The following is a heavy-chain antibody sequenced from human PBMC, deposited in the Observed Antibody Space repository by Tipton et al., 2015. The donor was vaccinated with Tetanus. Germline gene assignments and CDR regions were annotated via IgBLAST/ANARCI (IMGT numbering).Heavy chain of an antibody. V-gene: IGHV3-7*01. J-gene: IGHJ4*02. D-gene: IGHD5-18*01. CDR2: IKQDGSDK. CDR3: ARDASRYTYGSNYFDY. CDR1: GFTFSNYA. Sequence: SLRLSCAASGFTFSNYAMIWVRQAPGRGLEWVASIKQDGSDKNYVDSVKGRFTISRDNAKNSLYLQMSSPRAEDTAAYYCARDASRYTYGSNYFDYWGQGTLVTVST.